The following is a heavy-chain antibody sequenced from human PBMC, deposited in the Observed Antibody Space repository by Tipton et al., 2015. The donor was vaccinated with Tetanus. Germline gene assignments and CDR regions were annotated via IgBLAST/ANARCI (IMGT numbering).Heavy chain of an antibody. Sequence: TLSLTCAVSGGSFSGFYWSWIRQPPGKGLEWIGYVYHTGSTYYKPSLKSRVTMSVDRSMNQFSLNLNSVTAADTAVYYCARGHLRGIVVAVFDYWGQGTLVSVSS. CDR2: VYHTGST. J-gene: IGHJ4*02. D-gene: IGHD2-15*01. V-gene: IGHV4-30-2*01. CDR1: GGSFSGFY. CDR3: ARGHLRGIVVAVFDY.